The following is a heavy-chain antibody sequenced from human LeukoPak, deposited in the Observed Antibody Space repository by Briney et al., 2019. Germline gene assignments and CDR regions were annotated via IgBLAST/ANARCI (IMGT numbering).Heavy chain of an antibody. D-gene: IGHD6-13*01. V-gene: IGHV1-18*01. J-gene: IGHJ5*02. CDR2: ISAYNGNT. Sequence: GASVTVSCTASGYTFTTYGISWVRQAPGQGPEWMGWISAYNGNTNYAQKLQGRVTMTTDTSTSTAYMELRRLRSDETAVYYCARVIAAAGTQNWFDPWGQGTLVTVSS. CDR1: GYTFTTYG. CDR3: ARVIAAAGTQNWFDP.